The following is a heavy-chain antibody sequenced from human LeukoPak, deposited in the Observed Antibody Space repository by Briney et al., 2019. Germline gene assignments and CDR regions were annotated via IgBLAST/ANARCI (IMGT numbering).Heavy chain of an antibody. V-gene: IGHV3-23*01. J-gene: IGHJ3*02. CDR1: GLTFSSYA. Sequence: GSLRLSCAASGLTFSSYAMSWARPAPGKGLEWVSVLSGRRGSIYYADSRKGRLTISRDNTKNTLYLQMNSLRAEDTAVYYCAKDWGSSSKKDAFDIWGQGTMVTVSS. CDR3: AKDWGSSSKKDAFDI. CDR2: LSGRRGSI. D-gene: IGHD6-19*01.